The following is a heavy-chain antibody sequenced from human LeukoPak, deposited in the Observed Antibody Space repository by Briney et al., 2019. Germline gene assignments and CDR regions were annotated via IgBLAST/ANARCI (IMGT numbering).Heavy chain of an antibody. CDR2: IVVGSGNT. CDR3: AAAYRYFYDRGGYFDY. D-gene: IGHD3-22*01. V-gene: IGHV1-58*02. J-gene: IGHJ4*02. CDR1: GFTFTTSA. Sequence: GPSVKVSCTASGFTFTTSAMQWVRQARGQRLEWIGWIVVGSGNTNYAQKFQERVTITRDMSTSTAYMELSSLRSEDTAVYYCAAAYRYFYDRGGYFDYWGQGTLVTVSS.